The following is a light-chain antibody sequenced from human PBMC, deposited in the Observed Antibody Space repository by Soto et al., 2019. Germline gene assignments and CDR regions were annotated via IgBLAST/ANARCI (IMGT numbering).Light chain of an antibody. CDR2: DAS. CDR1: QDIGNY. J-gene: IGKJ4*01. CDR3: QHYYNLPLT. V-gene: IGKV1-33*01. Sequence: DLQMTQSPSSLSTSVGNRVTITCQASQDIGNYLNWYQQKPGKAPKLLIYDASNLETGVPSRFRGGGSGTDFTFTISSLQPEDIATYYCQHYYNLPLTFGGGTKVEIK.